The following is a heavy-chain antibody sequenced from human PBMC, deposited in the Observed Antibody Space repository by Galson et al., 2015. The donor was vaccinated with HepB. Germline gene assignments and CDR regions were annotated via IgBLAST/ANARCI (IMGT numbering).Heavy chain of an antibody. CDR1: GFTFSSYG. Sequence: SLRLSCAASGFTFSSYGMHWVRQAPGKGLEWVSYISSSSSTIYYADSVKGRFTISRDNAKNSLYLQMNSLRDEDTAVYYCAREGAAALDWYFDLWGRGTLVTVSS. D-gene: IGHD2-2*01. CDR2: ISSSSSTI. CDR3: AREGAAALDWYFDL. V-gene: IGHV3-48*02. J-gene: IGHJ2*01.